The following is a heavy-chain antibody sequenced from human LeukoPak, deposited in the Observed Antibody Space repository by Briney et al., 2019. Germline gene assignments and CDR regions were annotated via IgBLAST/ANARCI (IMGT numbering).Heavy chain of an antibody. CDR3: ARGPYSSSWPIDY. Sequence: PSETLSLTCTVSGGSISSGDYYWSWIRQPPGKGLEWIGYIYYSGSTYYNPSLKSRVTISVDTSKNQFSLKLSSVTAADTAVYYCARGPYSSSWPIDYRGQGTLVTVSS. CDR1: GGSISSGDYY. J-gene: IGHJ4*02. CDR2: IYYSGST. V-gene: IGHV4-30-4*01. D-gene: IGHD6-13*01.